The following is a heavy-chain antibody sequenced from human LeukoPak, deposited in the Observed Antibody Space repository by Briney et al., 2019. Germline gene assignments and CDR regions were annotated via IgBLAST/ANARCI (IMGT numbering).Heavy chain of an antibody. Sequence: RGESLKISCKGSGYSFTSYWIGWVRQMPGKGLEWMGIIYPGDSDTRYSPSFQGQVTISADKSISTAYLQWSSLKASDTAMYYCARLITNAAPGDYPFYFDYWGQGTLVTVSS. CDR2: IYPGDSDT. D-gene: IGHD4-17*01. CDR3: ARLITNAAPGDYPFYFDY. CDR1: GYSFTSYW. J-gene: IGHJ4*02. V-gene: IGHV5-51*01.